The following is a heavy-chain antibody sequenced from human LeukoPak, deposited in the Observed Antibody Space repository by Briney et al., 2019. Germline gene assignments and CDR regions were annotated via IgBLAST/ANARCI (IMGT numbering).Heavy chain of an antibody. V-gene: IGHV3-53*01. Sequence: WRSLRLYFTASGFTVSSNYMCWILQSPGNLLPSISVIYSGGSTYYADSVKGRSTISRDNSKNTLYLQMNSLRAEDTAVYYRAREVRLPDYYGMDVWGQGTTVTVSS. J-gene: IGHJ6*02. CDR2: IYSGGST. CDR1: GFTVSSNY. CDR3: AREVRLPDYYGMDV.